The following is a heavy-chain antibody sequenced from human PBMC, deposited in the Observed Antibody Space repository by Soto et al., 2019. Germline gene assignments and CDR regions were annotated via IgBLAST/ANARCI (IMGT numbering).Heavy chain of an antibody. CDR1: GDSVSSNSAA. J-gene: IGHJ6*02. CDR3: ARESYGSGSYDGMDV. Sequence: PSQTLSRTCAISGDSVSSNSAAWNWIRQCPSRGLEWLGRTYYRSKWYNDYAVSVKSRITINPDTSKNQFSLQVNSVSPEDTAVNYCARESYGSGSYDGMDVWGQGTTVTVS. D-gene: IGHD3-10*01. V-gene: IGHV6-1*01. CDR2: TYYRSKWYN.